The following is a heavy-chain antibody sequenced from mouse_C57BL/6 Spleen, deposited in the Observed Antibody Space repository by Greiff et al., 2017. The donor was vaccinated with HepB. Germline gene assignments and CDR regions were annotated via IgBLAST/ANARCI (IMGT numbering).Heavy chain of an antibody. D-gene: IGHD1-1*01. CDR1: GYTFTSYG. V-gene: IGHV1-81*01. CDR2: IYPRSGNT. Sequence: VQLQESGAELARPGASVKLSCKASGYTFTSYGISWVKQRTGQGLEWIGEIYPRSGNTYYNEKFKGKATLTADKSSSTAYMELRSLTSEDSAVYFCARSTTAVGDYAMDYWGQGTSVTVSS. J-gene: IGHJ4*01. CDR3: ARSTTAVGDYAMDY.